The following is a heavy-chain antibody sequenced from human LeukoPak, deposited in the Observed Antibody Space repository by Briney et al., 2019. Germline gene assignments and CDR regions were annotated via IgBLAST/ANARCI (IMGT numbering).Heavy chain of an antibody. CDR3: ARHGPFSSGWYRSSDWFDP. D-gene: IGHD6-19*01. CDR2: IYYSGST. V-gene: IGHV4-59*08. CDR1: GGSISSYY. Sequence: PSETLSLTCTVSGGSISSYYWSWIRQPPGKGLEWIGYIYYSGSTNYNPSLKSRVTISVDTSKNQFSLKLSSVTAADTAVYYCARHGPFSSGWYRSSDWFDPWGQGTLVTVSS. J-gene: IGHJ5*02.